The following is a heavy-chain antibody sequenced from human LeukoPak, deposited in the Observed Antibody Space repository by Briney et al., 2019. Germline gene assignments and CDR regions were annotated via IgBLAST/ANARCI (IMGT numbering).Heavy chain of an antibody. D-gene: IGHD3-3*01. CDR2: IYHSGST. CDR3: ARALYDFWSGYKGYYFDY. Sequence: SETLSLTCAVSGGSISSSNWWSWVRQPPGKGLEWIGEIYHSGSTNYNPSPKSRVTISVDTSKNQFSLKLSSVTAADTAVYYCARALYDFWSGYKGYYFDYWGQGTLVTVSS. J-gene: IGHJ4*02. V-gene: IGHV4-4*02. CDR1: GGSISSSNW.